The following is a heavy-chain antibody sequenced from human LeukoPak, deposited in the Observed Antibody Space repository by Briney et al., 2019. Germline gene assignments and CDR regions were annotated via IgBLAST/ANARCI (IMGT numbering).Heavy chain of an antibody. J-gene: IGHJ6*02. V-gene: IGHV3-66*01. CDR1: GFTVSSNY. D-gene: IGHD4-17*01. CDR2: IYSGGST. Sequence: PGGSLRLSCAASGFTVSSNYMSWVRQAPGKGLEWVSVIYSGGSTYYADSVKGRFTISRDNSKNTLYLQMNSLRAEDTAVYYCVRDGGSLMFVSDETNYGDYDATDAQDHYYGMDVWGQGTTVTVSS. CDR3: VRDGGSLMFVSDETNYGDYDATDAQDHYYGMDV.